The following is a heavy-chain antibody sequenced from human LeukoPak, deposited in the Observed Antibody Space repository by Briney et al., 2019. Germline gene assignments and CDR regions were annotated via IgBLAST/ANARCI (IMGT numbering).Heavy chain of an antibody. V-gene: IGHV3-13*01. J-gene: IGHJ5*02. D-gene: IGHD3-10*01. CDR2: IGTAGDT. Sequence: GGSLRLSCAASGFTFSSNDMHWVRQATGKGLEWVSAIGTAGDTYYPGSVKGRFTISRENAKNSLYLQMNSLRAGDTAVYYCARGMLVRGVRWFDPWGQGTLVTVSS. CDR1: GFTFSSND. CDR3: ARGMLVRGVRWFDP.